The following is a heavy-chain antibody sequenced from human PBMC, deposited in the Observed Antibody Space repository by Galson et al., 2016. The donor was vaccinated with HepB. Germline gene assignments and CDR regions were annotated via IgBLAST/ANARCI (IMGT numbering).Heavy chain of an antibody. J-gene: IGHJ6*02. CDR3: AKGWEIVTIRGVNFNGMDA. CDR1: GFTFFNYG. D-gene: IGHD1-26*01. V-gene: IGHV3-33*06. Sequence: SLRLSCAASGFTFFNYGMHWVRQAPGKGLEWVAGIWYDASSKEYVDYEDSVKGRFTISRDNSKNTLYLQMDSLRAEDTAVYYCAKGWEIVTIRGVNFNGMDAWGQGTMVTVSS. CDR2: IWYDASSKEYV.